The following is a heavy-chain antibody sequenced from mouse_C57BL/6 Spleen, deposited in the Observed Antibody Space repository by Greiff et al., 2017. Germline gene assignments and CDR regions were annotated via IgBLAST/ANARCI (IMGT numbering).Heavy chain of an antibody. CDR2: IYPGDGDT. Sequence: VKLMESGPELVKPGASVKISCKASGYAFSSSWMNWVKQRPGKGLEWIGRIYPGDGDTNYNGKFKGKATLTADKSSSTAYMQLSSLTSADSAVYFCARSESGYLDAMDYWGQGTSVTVSS. CDR3: ARSESGYLDAMDY. D-gene: IGHD3-2*02. V-gene: IGHV1-82*01. J-gene: IGHJ4*01. CDR1: GYAFSSSW.